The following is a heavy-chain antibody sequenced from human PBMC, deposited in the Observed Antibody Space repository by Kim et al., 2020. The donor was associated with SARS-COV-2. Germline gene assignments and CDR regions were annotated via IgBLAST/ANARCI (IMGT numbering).Heavy chain of an antibody. J-gene: IGHJ4*02. CDR1: GFTFSSYW. CDR3: RGSGWPFDD. Sequence: GGSLRLSCAASGFTFSSYWMSWVRQAPGKGLEWLANINEDGSEKYYVDSVKGRFTISRDNAKNSVYLQMNSLRAGDTAVYYCRGSGWPFDDWGQGTLVTV. CDR2: INEDGSEK. V-gene: IGHV3-7*01. D-gene: IGHD6-19*01.